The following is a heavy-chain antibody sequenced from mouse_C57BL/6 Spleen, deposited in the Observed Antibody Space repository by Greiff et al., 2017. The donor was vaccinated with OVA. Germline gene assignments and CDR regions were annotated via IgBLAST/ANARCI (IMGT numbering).Heavy chain of an antibody. D-gene: IGHD1-1*01. CDR3: ARGGITTVVAGDYAMDY. J-gene: IGHJ4*01. CDR1: GYTFTDYY. Sequence: VQLQQSGPVLVKPGASVKMSCKASGYTFTDYYMNWVKQSHGKSLEWIGVINPYNGGTSYNQKFTGQATLTVDKSSSTAYMELNSLTSEDSAVYYWARGGITTVVAGDYAMDYWGQGTSVTVSS. CDR2: INPYNGGT. V-gene: IGHV1-19*01.